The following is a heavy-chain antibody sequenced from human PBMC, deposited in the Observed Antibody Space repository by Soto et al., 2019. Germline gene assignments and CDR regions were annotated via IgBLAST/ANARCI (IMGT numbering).Heavy chain of an antibody. D-gene: IGHD2-21*01. CDR1: GGSISSGGYY. J-gene: IGHJ6*02. Sequence: QVQLQESGPGLVKPSQTLSLTCTVSGGSISSGGYYWSWIRQHPGNGLEWVGYIYYSGSTYYNPSHKSRVTISVDTSKNKFSLKLSSVTAADTAVYYGAASCVGCGGFHYYGMDVWGQGTTVTVSS. CDR2: IYYSGST. V-gene: IGHV4-31*03. CDR3: AASCVGCGGFHYYGMDV.